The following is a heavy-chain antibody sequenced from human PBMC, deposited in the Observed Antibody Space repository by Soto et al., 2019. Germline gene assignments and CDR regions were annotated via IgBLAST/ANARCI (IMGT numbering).Heavy chain of an antibody. D-gene: IGHD2-8*01. V-gene: IGHV3-21*01. Sequence: EVQLVESGGGLVKPGGSLRLSCAASGFIFNSYSMHWVRQAPGKGLEWVSSISSSTPYIYYADSVKGRFTISRDNAENSQQLQMHSLRAADTDMYYCARESTVNGGTWFAYCGQGTLVTLSS. J-gene: IGHJ5*01. CDR1: GFIFNSYS. CDR2: ISSSTPYI. CDR3: ARESTVNGGTWFAY.